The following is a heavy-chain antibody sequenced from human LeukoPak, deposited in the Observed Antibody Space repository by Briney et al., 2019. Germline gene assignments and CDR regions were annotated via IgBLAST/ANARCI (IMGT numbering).Heavy chain of an antibody. J-gene: IGHJ3*02. Sequence: KPSQTLSLTCTVSGGSISSGDYYWSWIRQHPGKGLEWIGYIYYSGSTYYNPSLKSRVTISVDTSKNQFSLKLSSVTAADTAVYYCARAEWLPPPGSAFDIWGQGTMVTVSS. CDR2: IYYSGST. CDR3: ARAEWLPPPGSAFDI. D-gene: IGHD3-3*01. V-gene: IGHV4-31*03. CDR1: GGSISSGDYY.